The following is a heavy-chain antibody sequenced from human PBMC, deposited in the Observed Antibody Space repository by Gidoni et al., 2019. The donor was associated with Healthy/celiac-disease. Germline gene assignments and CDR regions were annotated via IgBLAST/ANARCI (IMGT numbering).Heavy chain of an antibody. D-gene: IGHD3-10*01. CDR3: ARDRFGYGSGSKRGVGFMDV. CDR2: ISYDGSNK. Sequence: QVQLVESGGGVVQPGRSLRLSCAASGFPFSSYATHWVRQAPGKGLEWVAVISYDGSNKYYADSVKGRFTISRDNSKNTLYLQMNSLRAEDTAVYYCARDRFGYGSGSKRGVGFMDVWGQGTTVTVSS. CDR1: GFPFSSYA. V-gene: IGHV3-30*01. J-gene: IGHJ6*02.